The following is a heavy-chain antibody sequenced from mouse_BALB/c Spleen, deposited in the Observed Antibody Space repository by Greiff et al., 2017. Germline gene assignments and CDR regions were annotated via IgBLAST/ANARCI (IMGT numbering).Heavy chain of an antibody. D-gene: IGHD1-2*01. CDR3: ARWGRYYGDYYAMDY. CDR2: ISSGSSTI. Sequence: EVKLVESGGGLVQPGGSRKLSCAASGFTFSSFGMHWVRQAPEKGLEWVAYISSGSSTIYYADTVKGRFTISRDNPKNTLFLQMTSLRSEDTAMYYCARWGRYYGDYYAMDYWGQGTSVTVSS. V-gene: IGHV5-17*02. CDR1: GFTFSSFG. J-gene: IGHJ4*01.